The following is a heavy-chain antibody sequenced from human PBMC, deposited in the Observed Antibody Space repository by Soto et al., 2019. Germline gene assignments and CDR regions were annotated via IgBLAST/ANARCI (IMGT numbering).Heavy chain of an antibody. Sequence: PGGSLRLSCAASGSTFSSYGMQWVRQAPGKGLEWVAVISYDGSNKYYADSVKGRFTISRDNSKNTLYLQMNSLRAEDTAVYYCAKDRRYFDWTLDYWGQGTLVTV. CDR2: ISYDGSNK. J-gene: IGHJ4*02. D-gene: IGHD3-9*01. CDR3: AKDRRYFDWTLDY. V-gene: IGHV3-30*18. CDR1: GSTFSSYG.